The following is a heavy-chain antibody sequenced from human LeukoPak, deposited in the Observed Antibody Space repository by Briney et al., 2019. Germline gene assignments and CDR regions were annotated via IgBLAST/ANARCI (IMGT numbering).Heavy chain of an antibody. Sequence: GASVKVSCKASGYTFTGYYMHWVRQAPGQGLEWMGWINPNSGGTNYAQKFQGRVTMTRDTSISTAYMELSRLRSDGTAVYYCARDLSPVVVVPAAPFDPWGQGTLVTVSS. J-gene: IGHJ5*02. CDR1: GYTFTGYY. V-gene: IGHV1-2*02. CDR2: INPNSGGT. D-gene: IGHD2-2*01. CDR3: ARDLSPVVVVPAAPFDP.